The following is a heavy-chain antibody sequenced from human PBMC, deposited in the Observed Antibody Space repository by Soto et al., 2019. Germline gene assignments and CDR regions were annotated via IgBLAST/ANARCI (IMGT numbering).Heavy chain of an antibody. V-gene: IGHV3-30*18. CDR2: TSYDGSNT. CDR1: GFTFSLYG. CDR3: AKDSGYSGYDVYDYYYGMDV. Sequence: QLVESGGGVVQPGRSLRLSCAASGFTFSLYGMHWVRQAPGKGLEWVAVTSYDGSNTDYADSVKGRFTISRDNSKNTRYLQMSSLRAEDTAVYYCAKDSGYSGYDVYDYYYGMDVWGQGTTVTVSS. D-gene: IGHD5-12*01. J-gene: IGHJ6*02.